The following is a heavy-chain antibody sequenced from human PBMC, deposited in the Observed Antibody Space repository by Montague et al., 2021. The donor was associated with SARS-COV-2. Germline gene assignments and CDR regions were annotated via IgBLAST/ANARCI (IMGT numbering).Heavy chain of an antibody. V-gene: IGHV4-38-2*02. CDR1: GRSISTDHY. CDR2: IHHSGNT. J-gene: IGHJ5*02. CDR3: ASQVAYLDYFDP. D-gene: IGHD4-11*01. Sequence: SKTLSLTCTVSGRSISTDHYWGWIRQPPGKGLEWIGSIHHSGNTYYNPSLKSRLTISIDTSKNQFSLKLTSLTAADTAVYYCASQVAYLDYFDPWGQGTLVTVSS.